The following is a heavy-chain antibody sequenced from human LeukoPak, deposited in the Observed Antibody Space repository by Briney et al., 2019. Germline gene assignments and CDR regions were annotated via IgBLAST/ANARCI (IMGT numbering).Heavy chain of an antibody. V-gene: IGHV3-21*01. CDR2: ISSSSSYI. CDR1: GFTFSSYS. J-gene: IGHJ4*02. Sequence: PGGSLRLSCAASGFTFSSYSMNWVRQAPGKGLEWVSSISSSSSYIYYADSVKGRFTISRDNSKNTLYLQMNSLRAEDTAVYYCAKDRWDIVVVVAASYYFDYWGQGTLVTVSS. CDR3: AKDRWDIVVVVAASYYFDY. D-gene: IGHD2-15*01.